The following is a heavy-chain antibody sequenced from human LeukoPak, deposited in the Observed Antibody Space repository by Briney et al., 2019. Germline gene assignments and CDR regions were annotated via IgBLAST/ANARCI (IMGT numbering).Heavy chain of an antibody. V-gene: IGHV3-48*01. J-gene: IGHJ4*02. CDR3: AKAGPLRFPTPFDY. CDR1: EFTFSTYS. CDR2: ISSGSSRT. Sequence: PGGSLRLSCAASEFTFSTYSMIWVRQAPGKGLEWISYISSGSSRTYYADSVKGRFTISRDNSKNTLYLQMNSLRAEDTAVYYCAKAGPLRFPTPFDYWGQGTLVTVSS. D-gene: IGHD3-3*01.